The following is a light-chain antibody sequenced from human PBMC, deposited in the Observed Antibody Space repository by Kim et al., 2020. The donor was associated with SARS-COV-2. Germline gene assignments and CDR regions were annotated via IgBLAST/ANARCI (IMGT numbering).Light chain of an antibody. Sequence: SPGERATLSGRASQSVSSSYLAWYRQKPGQAPRLLIYGASSRATGIADRFSGSGSGTDFTLTISRLEPEDFAVYYCQQYGSSPLTFGGGTKVEIK. CDR2: GAS. V-gene: IGKV3-20*01. CDR1: QSVSSSY. J-gene: IGKJ4*01. CDR3: QQYGSSPLT.